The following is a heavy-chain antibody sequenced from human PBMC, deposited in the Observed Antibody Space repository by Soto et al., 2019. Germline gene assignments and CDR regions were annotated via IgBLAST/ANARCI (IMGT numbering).Heavy chain of an antibody. D-gene: IGHD3-16*02. CDR2: IYWDDDK. V-gene: IGHV2-5*02. CDR3: AHRQVGYDYVWGSYRILGAFDI. Sequence: QITLKESGPPLVKPTQTLTLTCTFSGFSLSTSGVGVGWIRQPPGKALEWLALIYWDDDKRYSPSLKSRLTITKDTSKNQVVLTMTNMDPVDTATYYCAHRQVGYDYVWGSYRILGAFDIWGQGTMVTVSS. J-gene: IGHJ3*02. CDR1: GFSLSTSGVG.